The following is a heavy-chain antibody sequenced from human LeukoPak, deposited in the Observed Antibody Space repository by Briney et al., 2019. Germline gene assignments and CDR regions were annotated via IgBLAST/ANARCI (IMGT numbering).Heavy chain of an antibody. J-gene: IGHJ4*02. D-gene: IGHD3/OR15-3a*01. V-gene: IGHV3-11*01. CDR3: ARDDSWTGTTANFDY. Sequence: PGGSLRLSCAASGFTFSDYYMSWIRQAPGKGLEWVSYISSSGSTIYYADSVKGRFTISRDNAKNPLYLQMNSLRAEDTAVYYCARDDSWTGTTANFDYWGQGTLVTVSS. CDR2: ISSSGSTI. CDR1: GFTFSDYY.